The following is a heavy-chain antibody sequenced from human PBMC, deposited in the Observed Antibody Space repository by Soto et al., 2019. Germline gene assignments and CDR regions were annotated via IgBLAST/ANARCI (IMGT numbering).Heavy chain of an antibody. J-gene: IGHJ4*02. V-gene: IGHV4-59*08. CDR2: IYYSGST. CDR3: ARLTQNYDILTGYYPEHYFDY. Sequence: SETLSLTCTVSGGSISSYYWSWIRQPPGKGLEWIGYIYYSGSTNYNPSLKSRVTISVDTSKNQFSLKLSSVTAADTAVYYCARLTQNYDILTGYYPEHYFDYWGQGTLVTVSS. D-gene: IGHD3-9*01. CDR1: GGSISSYY.